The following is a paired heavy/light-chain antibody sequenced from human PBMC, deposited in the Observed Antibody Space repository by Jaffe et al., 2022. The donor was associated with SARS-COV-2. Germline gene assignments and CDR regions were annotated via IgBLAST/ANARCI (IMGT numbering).Heavy chain of an antibody. CDR1: FYSISSGYF. D-gene: IGHD3-22*01. CDR3: FFGNSGYYYTFDY. CDR2: IYHSGST. Sequence: QVQLQESGPGLVKPSETLSLNCSVSFYSISSGYFWGWIRQPPGKGLEWIGTIYHSGSTLYNPSLKSRLTISLDTSKNQFSLKLSSVTAADTAMYYCFFGNSGYYYTFDYWGQGALVTVSS. V-gene: IGHV4-38-2*02. J-gene: IGHJ4*02.
Light chain of an antibody. CDR1: QSVTSSY. CDR2: GVS. J-gene: IGKJ1*01. V-gene: IGKV3-20*01. Sequence: EVVLTQSPGTLSLSPGARATLSCRASQSVTSSYLAWYQHKPGQAPRLLMYGVSTRATGIPDRFSGSGSGTDFTLTISRLEPEDFAVYYCQQYDGSVTWTFGQGSKVEVK. CDR3: QQYDGSVTWT.